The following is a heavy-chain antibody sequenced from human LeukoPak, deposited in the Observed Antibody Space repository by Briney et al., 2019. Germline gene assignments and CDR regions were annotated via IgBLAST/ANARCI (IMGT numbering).Heavy chain of an antibody. J-gene: IGHJ4*02. CDR2: ISWDSGNI. Sequence: GGSLRLSCVVSGFTFDDYAMHWVRQAPGKGLEWVSGISWDSGNIGYVDSVKGRITISRDNAKNSLYLQMNSLRAEDTALYYCAKGQRLREFDYWGQGTLVTVSS. CDR1: GFTFDDYA. D-gene: IGHD1-26*01. V-gene: IGHV3-9*01. CDR3: AKGQRLREFDY.